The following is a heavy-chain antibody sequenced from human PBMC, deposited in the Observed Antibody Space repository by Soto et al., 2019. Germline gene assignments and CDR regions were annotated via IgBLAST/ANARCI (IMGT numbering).Heavy chain of an antibody. J-gene: IGHJ3*01. CDR2: IDRNGDFV. D-gene: IGHD3-16*01. Sequence: QVQLVESGGGLVKPGGSLRLSCAASGFSFSVYYMAWVRQAPGSGLEWISSIDRNGDFVYYADSVKARFTISRDYAKSSLYLQMDSLRDEDTAVYYCVRESACTRAFPHNTFDLWGQGTKVTVAS. V-gene: IGHV3-11*01. CDR3: VRESACTRAFPHNTFDL. CDR1: GFSFSVYY.